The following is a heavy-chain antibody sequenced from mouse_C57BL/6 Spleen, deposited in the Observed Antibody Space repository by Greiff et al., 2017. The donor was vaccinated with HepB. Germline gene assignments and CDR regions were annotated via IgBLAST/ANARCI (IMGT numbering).Heavy chain of an antibody. V-gene: IGHV1-76*01. CDR3: AREGGSESYWYFDV. D-gene: IGHD1-1*01. CDR2: IYPGSGNT. J-gene: IGHJ1*03. Sequence: VKLVESGAELVRPGASVKLSCKASGYTFTDYYINWVKQRPGQGLEWIARIYPGSGNTYYNEKFKGKATLTAEKSSSTAYMQLSSLTSEDSAVYFCAREGGSESYWYFDVWGTGTTVTVSS. CDR1: GYTFTDYY.